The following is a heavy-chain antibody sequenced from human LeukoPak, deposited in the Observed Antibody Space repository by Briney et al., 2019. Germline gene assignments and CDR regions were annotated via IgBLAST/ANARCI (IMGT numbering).Heavy chain of an antibody. CDR2: INHSGST. D-gene: IGHD5-12*01. CDR1: GGSFSGYY. J-gene: IGHJ5*02. V-gene: IGHV4-34*01. CDR3: ARVEDSGYDYRGRFDP. Sequence: SETLSLTCAVYGGSFSGYYWSWIRQPPGKGLEWIGEINHSGSTNYNPSLKTRVTISVDKSKNQFSLKLSSVTAADTAVYYCARVEDSGYDYRGRFDPWGQGTLVTVSS.